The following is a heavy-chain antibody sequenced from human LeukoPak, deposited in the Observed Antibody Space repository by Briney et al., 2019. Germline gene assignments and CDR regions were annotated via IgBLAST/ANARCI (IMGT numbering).Heavy chain of an antibody. CDR2: IWYDGSNK. D-gene: IGHD4-17*01. CDR1: GFTFSNYG. CDR3: ARGYDYGDYGVVE. J-gene: IGHJ4*02. Sequence: PGGSLRLSCAASGFTFSNYGMHWVRQAPGKGLEWVAVIWYDGSNKYYSDSVRGRFTISRDNSENTLYLQMNSLRAEDTAVYYCARGYDYGDYGVVEWGQGTLVTVSS. V-gene: IGHV3-33*01.